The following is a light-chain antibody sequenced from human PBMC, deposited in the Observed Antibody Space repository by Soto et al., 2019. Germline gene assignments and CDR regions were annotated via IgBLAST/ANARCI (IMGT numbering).Light chain of an antibody. Sequence: QSALTQPASVSGSPGQSITISCTGTSSDVGSYNLVSWYQQHPGKVPQLMIYEGTKRPSGVSNRFSCSQSGNTASLTISGLQAEDEADYYCCSYAGSGTHVVFGGGTKLTVL. CDR3: CSYAGSGTHVV. CDR2: EGT. V-gene: IGLV2-23*01. J-gene: IGLJ2*01. CDR1: SSDVGSYNL.